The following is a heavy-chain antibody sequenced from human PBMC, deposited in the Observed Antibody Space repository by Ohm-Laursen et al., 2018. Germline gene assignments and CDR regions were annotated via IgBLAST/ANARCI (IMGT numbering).Heavy chain of an antibody. CDR3: AGGSLGAGY. Sequence: TLSLTCTVSGGSIRSGGNYWSWIRPHPGMGLEWIGYIYYSGSTYYNPSLKSRVTISVDTSKNQFYLKLSSVTAADTAVYYCAGGSLGAGYWGQGTLVTVSS. J-gene: IGHJ4*02. CDR1: GGSIRSGGNY. CDR2: IYYSGST. V-gene: IGHV4-31*03. D-gene: IGHD2-15*01.